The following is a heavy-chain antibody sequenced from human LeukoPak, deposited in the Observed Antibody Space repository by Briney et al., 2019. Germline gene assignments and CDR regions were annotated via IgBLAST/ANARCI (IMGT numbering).Heavy chain of an antibody. CDR1: GFTFSSYD. CDR2: IYSGGST. V-gene: IGHV3-53*01. D-gene: IGHD4-11*01. Sequence: GGSLRLSCAASGFTFSSYDMHWVRQAPGKGLEWVSDIYSGGSTYYADSVKGRFTISRDNSKNTLYLQMNSLRAEDTAVYYCARDGPLTVTRDAFDIWGQGTMVTVSS. CDR3: ARDGPLTVTRDAFDI. J-gene: IGHJ3*02.